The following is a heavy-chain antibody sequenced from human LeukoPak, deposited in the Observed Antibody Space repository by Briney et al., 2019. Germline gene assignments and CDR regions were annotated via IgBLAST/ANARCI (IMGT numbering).Heavy chain of an antibody. D-gene: IGHD3-9*01. CDR3: ARGYDILTGAYDYDY. CDR1: GYTFTTYY. J-gene: IGHJ4*02. CDR2: INPSDDST. V-gene: IGHV1-46*01. Sequence: ASVKVSCKTSGYTFTTYYMHWVRQAPGQGLEWMGIINPSDDSTEYAQKFQGRVTMTRDTSTSTVYMELSSLRSEDTAVYYCARGYDILTGAYDYDYWGQGTLVTVSS.